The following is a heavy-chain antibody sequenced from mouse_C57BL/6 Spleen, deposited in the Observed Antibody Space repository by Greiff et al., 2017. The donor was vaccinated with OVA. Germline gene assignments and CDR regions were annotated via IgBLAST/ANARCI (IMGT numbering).Heavy chain of an antibody. D-gene: IGHD2-2*01. V-gene: IGHV1-42*01. CDR2: INPSTGGT. Sequence: EVQLQQSGPELVKPGASVKISCKASGYSFTGYYLNWVKQSPEKSLEWIGEINPSTGGTTYNQKFKAKATLTVDKSSSTAYMQLKSLKSEDSAVYYCARRGGVTTYYFDYWGQGTTLTVSA. CDR1: GYSFTGYY. CDR3: ARRGGVTTYYFDY. J-gene: IGHJ2*01.